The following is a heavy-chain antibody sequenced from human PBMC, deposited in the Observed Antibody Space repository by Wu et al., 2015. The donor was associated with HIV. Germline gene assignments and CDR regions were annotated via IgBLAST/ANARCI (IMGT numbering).Heavy chain of an antibody. D-gene: IGHD3-10*02. CDR2: IIPIFGSA. CDR1: GGSFSNSA. CDR3: AGGMVGPMITSYFDS. J-gene: IGHJ4*02. V-gene: IGHV1-69*12. Sequence: QVQLVQSGAEVKEPGSAVKVSCKGSGGSFSNSAITWVRQVPGQGLEWMGGIIPIFGSANYAQKFQGRISIRAGEFTNIIYMELTSLKSEDTAVYFCAGGMVGPMITSYFDSWGQGPWSPSPQ.